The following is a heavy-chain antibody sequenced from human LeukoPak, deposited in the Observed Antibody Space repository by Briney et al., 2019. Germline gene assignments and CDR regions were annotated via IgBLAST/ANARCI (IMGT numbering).Heavy chain of an antibody. CDR2: IRAYNGNT. D-gene: IGHD5-18*01. CDR3: ARDRRATVVDY. Sequence: ASVKVSCKASGYTFTSYGISWVRQAPGQGLEWMGWIRAYNGNTDYAQKLQDRVAMTTDTSTSTAYMELRSLRSDDTAVYYCARDRRATVVDYWGQGTLVTVSS. CDR1: GYTFTSYG. V-gene: IGHV1-18*01. J-gene: IGHJ4*02.